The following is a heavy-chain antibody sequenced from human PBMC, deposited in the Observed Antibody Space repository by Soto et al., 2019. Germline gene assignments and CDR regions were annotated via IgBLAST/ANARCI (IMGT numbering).Heavy chain of an antibody. CDR1: GGTFSSYT. CDR3: AREGVRGMDV. Sequence: GASVKVSCKASGGTFSSYTISWVRQAPGQGLEWMGRIIPILGIANYAQKFQGRVTMTRNTSISTAYMELSSLRSEDTAVYYCAREGVRGMDVWGQGTTVT. D-gene: IGHD3-16*01. V-gene: IGHV1-69*04. CDR2: IIPILGIA. J-gene: IGHJ6*02.